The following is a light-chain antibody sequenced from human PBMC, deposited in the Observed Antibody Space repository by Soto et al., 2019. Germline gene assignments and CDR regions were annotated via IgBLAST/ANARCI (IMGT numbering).Light chain of an antibody. CDR3: QQFNNYPLT. J-gene: IGKJ5*01. Sequence: AIQLTQSRSSLSSCVVDRVTITWRAGQGISSALAWYQQKPGKAPKLLIYDASSLESGVPSRFSGSGSGTDFTLTISSLQPEDFATYYCQQFNNYPLTFGGGTRLEIK. CDR2: DAS. CDR1: QGISSA. V-gene: IGKV1D-13*01.